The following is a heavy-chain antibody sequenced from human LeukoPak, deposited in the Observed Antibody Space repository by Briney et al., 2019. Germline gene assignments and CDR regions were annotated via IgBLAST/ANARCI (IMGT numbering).Heavy chain of an antibody. Sequence: GGSLRLSCAASGFTFNTYAMSWVRQAPGKGLEWVSGIGGSGGNTYYADSVKGRFIISRDNSKNTLYLQMNSLRPEDTAVYYCARCTASCYANAFDVWGQGTLLTVSS. CDR1: GFTFNTYA. CDR2: IGGSGGNT. V-gene: IGHV3-23*01. CDR3: ARCTASCYANAFDV. D-gene: IGHD2-2*01. J-gene: IGHJ3*01.